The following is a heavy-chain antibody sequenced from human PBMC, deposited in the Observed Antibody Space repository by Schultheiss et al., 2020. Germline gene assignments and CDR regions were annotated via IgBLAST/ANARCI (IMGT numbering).Heavy chain of an antibody. Sequence: GGSLRLSCAASGFTFSSYWMTWVRQAPGKGLEWVSGISGSGGSTYYADSVKGRFTISRDNSKNTLYLQMNSLRAEDTAVYYCAKDTRSIAVAGTSYAFDIWGQGTMVT. CDR1: GFTFSSYW. CDR3: AKDTRSIAVAGTSYAFDI. CDR2: ISGSGGST. V-gene: IGHV3-23*01. J-gene: IGHJ3*02. D-gene: IGHD6-19*01.